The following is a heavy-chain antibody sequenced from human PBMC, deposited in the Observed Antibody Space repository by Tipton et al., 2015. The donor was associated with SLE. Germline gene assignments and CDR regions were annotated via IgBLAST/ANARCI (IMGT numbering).Heavy chain of an antibody. V-gene: IGHV3-48*01. CDR3: ARDTVAPILTHGFDY. D-gene: IGHD6-19*01. J-gene: IGHJ4*02. CDR2: ISGSSNTI. Sequence: SLRLSCTASGFTFGDYAMSWVRQAPGKGLEWVSYISGSSNTIYYADSVKGRFIISRDNAKNSLYLQMNSLRAEDTAVYYCARDTVAPILTHGFDYWGQGTLVTVSS. CDR1: GFTFGDYA.